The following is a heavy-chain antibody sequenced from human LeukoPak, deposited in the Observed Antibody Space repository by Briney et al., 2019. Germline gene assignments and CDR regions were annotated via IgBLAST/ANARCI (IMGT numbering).Heavy chain of an antibody. D-gene: IGHD3-22*01. Sequence: PSETLSLTCSVSGGTISSSYWSWMRQPPGKGLEWIGYIHYSGTTKYNPSLQSRVTISVDTSKNQFSLNLRSVTAADTAVYYCARGYFDSSGYSNPFDYWGQGTLVTVPS. CDR2: IHYSGTT. CDR1: GGTISSSY. J-gene: IGHJ4*02. V-gene: IGHV4-59*01. CDR3: ARGYFDSSGYSNPFDY.